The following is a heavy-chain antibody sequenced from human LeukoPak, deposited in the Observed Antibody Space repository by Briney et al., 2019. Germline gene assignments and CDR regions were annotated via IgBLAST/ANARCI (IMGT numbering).Heavy chain of an antibody. CDR3: VKSAGKDGYRDVFDI. J-gene: IGHJ3*02. CDR1: GFTFSNSA. D-gene: IGHD5-24*01. Sequence: GGSLTLSCTASGFTFSNSAMNWLPQSPGKGLEGISTTSNTCGSTNCADSVEGRYSISRDNSKSMLYLHGDRQGDEYTAIYYCVKSAGKDGYRDVFDIWGQGTMVTVSS. V-gene: IGHV3-23*01. CDR2: TSNTCGST.